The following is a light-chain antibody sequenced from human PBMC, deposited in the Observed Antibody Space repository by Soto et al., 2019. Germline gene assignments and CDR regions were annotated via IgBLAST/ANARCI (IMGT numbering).Light chain of an antibody. V-gene: IGKV3-15*01. CDR3: QQYNNWPFS. J-gene: IGKJ5*01. CDR1: QGVTTN. CDR2: DVS. Sequence: EIVMTQSPASLSVSTGERVTLSCRAGQGVTTNFAWYQQKSGQSPRPLIYDVSTRATGVPARFSGTGSETDFTLTISGLQSEDSAVYFCQQYNNWPFSFGQGTRLEIK.